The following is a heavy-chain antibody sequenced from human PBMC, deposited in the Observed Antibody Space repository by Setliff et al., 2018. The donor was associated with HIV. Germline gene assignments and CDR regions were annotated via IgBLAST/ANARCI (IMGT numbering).Heavy chain of an antibody. V-gene: IGHV4-34*10. CDR3: AKHFLLWSNAFHI. Sequence: SETLSLTCAVYGGSFSDYYWSWIRQPPGKGLEWIGEINHSGSTNYNPSVKGRFTISRDNSKNTLYLQMNSLRAEDTAVYYCAKHFLLWSNAFHIWGQGTMVTVSS. J-gene: IGHJ3*02. CDR1: GGSFSDYY. CDR2: INHSGST. D-gene: IGHD2-21*01.